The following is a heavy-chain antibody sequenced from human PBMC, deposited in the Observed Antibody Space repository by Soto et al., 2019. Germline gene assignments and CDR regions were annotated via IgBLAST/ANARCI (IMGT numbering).Heavy chain of an antibody. CDR3: ASTRGHSGSYPTTSYYFDY. D-gene: IGHD1-26*01. CDR2: IIPIFGTA. CDR1: GGTFSSYA. V-gene: IGHV1-69*13. J-gene: IGHJ4*02. Sequence: SVKVSCKASGGTFSSYAISWVRQAPGQGLEWMGGIIPIFGTANYAQKFQGRVTITADESTSTAYMELSSLRSEDTAVYYCASTRGHSGSYPTTSYYFDYWGQGTLDTVSS.